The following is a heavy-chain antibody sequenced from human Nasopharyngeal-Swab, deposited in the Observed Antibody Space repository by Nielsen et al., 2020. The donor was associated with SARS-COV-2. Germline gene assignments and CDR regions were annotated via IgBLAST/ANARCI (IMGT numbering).Heavy chain of an antibody. CDR1: GFTFSSYS. Sequence: GGSLRLSCAASGFTFSSYSMNWVRQAPGKGLEWVSSISSSSSHIYYADSVKGRFTISRDNAKNSLYLQMNSLRAEDTGVYYCARGGVRSYWFDPWGQGTLVTVSS. D-gene: IGHD3-16*01. CDR3: ARGGVRSYWFDP. CDR2: ISSSSSHI. V-gene: IGHV3-21*01. J-gene: IGHJ5*02.